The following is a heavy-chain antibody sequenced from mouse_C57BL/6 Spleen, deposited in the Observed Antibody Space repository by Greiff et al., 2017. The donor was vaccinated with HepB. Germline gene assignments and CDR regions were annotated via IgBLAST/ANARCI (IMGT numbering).Heavy chain of an antibody. D-gene: IGHD3-2*02. V-gene: IGHV1-81*01. CDR3: ARQLRPGGFDY. Sequence: VKLMESGAELARPGASVKLSCKASGYTFTSYGISWVKQRTGQGLEWIGEIYPRSGNTYYNEKFKGKATLTADKSSSTAYMELRSLTSEDSAVYFCARQLRPGGFDYWGQGTTLTVSS. CDR1: GYTFTSYG. CDR2: IYPRSGNT. J-gene: IGHJ2*01.